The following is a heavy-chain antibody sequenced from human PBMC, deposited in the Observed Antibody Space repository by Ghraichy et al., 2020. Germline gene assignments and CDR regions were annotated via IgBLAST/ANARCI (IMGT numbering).Heavy chain of an antibody. Sequence: SETLSLTCTVSGGSISSYYWSWIRQPPGKGLEWIGYIYNSGSTNYNPSLKSRVTISVDTSKNQFSLKLSSVTAADTAVYYCARHDSHCSSTNCKLPDGMDVWGQGTTVTVSS. D-gene: IGHD2-2*01. J-gene: IGHJ6*02. V-gene: IGHV4-59*08. CDR1: GGSISSYY. CDR2: IYNSGST. CDR3: ARHDSHCSSTNCKLPDGMDV.